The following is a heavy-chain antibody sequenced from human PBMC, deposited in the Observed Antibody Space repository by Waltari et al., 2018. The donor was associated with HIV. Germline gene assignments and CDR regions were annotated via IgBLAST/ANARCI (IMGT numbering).Heavy chain of an antibody. V-gene: IGHV4-34*02. CDR2: INHTGTT. J-gene: IGHJ4*02. CDR3: AREGAPRRVVRGVSITFPVDS. Sequence: QVQLQQWGAGLLKPSETLSLTCAVYGGSFSGYYWHWIRQAPGLGLAWTGDINHTGTTTYNLTVLGRASTSVDTSKNRLSLKLTSVTAADTVGYYLAREGAPRRVVRGVSITFPVDSWGQGTLITVSS. D-gene: IGHD3-10*01. CDR1: GGSFSGYY.